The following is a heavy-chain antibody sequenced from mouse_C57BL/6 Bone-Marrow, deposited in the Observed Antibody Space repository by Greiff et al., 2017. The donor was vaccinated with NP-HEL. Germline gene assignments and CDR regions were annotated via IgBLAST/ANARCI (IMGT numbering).Heavy chain of an antibody. CDR3: TSYCAWFAY. CDR1: GFTITDDY. D-gene: IGHD1-1*01. CDR2: IDPESGDT. Sequence: EVQLQQSGAELVRPGASVKLSCTASGFTITDDYMPWVKQRPEQGLEWIGGIDPESGDTEYASKFQGKATITADKSSNTAYLQLSSLTSEDTAVYYCTSYCAWFAYGGRGTRVTVTA. V-gene: IGHV14-4*01. J-gene: IGHJ3*01.